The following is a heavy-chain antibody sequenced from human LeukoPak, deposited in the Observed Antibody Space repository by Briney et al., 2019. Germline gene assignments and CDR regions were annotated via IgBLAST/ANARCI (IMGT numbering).Heavy chain of an antibody. CDR2: MYISGST. Sequence: SETLPLTCTVSGGSISSDYWSWIRQPAGKGLEWIGRMYISGSTDHNPPLKSRVTMSLDTSKNQFSLKLTSVTAADTAVYYCARDRGGAAAGNWFDSWGQGTLVIVSS. D-gene: IGHD6-13*01. CDR3: ARDRGGAAAGNWFDS. CDR1: GGSISSDY. J-gene: IGHJ5*01. V-gene: IGHV4-4*07.